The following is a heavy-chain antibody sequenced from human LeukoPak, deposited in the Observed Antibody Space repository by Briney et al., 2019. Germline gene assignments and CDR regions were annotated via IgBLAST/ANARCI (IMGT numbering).Heavy chain of an antibody. CDR2: ISNSDSST. CDR1: GFTFSSYA. Sequence: GGSLRLSCAASGFTFSSYAMHWVRQAPGKGLEWVSSISNSDSSTYYADSVKGRFAISRDNSKNTLYLHMNSLRAEDTAVYYCANSYDFWSAYFVSWGQGTLVTVSS. J-gene: IGHJ4*02. D-gene: IGHD3-3*01. V-gene: IGHV3-23*01. CDR3: ANSYDFWSAYFVS.